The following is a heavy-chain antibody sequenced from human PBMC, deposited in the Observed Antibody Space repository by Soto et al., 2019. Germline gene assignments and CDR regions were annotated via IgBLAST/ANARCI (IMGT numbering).Heavy chain of an antibody. D-gene: IGHD6-6*01. J-gene: IGHJ6*02. Sequence: QVQLVQSGAEVKKPGASVKVSCKASGYTFTSYAMHWVRQAPGQRLEWMGWINAGNGNTKYSQKFQGRVTITRDTSASPAYMELSSLRSEDTAVYYCARVKGDDSSSSPYYYYGMDVWGQGTTVTVSS. CDR2: INAGNGNT. CDR3: ARVKGDDSSSSPYYYYGMDV. CDR1: GYTFTSYA. V-gene: IGHV1-3*01.